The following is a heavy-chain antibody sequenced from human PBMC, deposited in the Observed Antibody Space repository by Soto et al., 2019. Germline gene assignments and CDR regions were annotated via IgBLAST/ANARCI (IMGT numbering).Heavy chain of an antibody. D-gene: IGHD3-9*01. J-gene: IGHJ6*02. CDR2: ISYDGSNK. CDR3: ARDIDDILTGYYPLYYYGMDV. V-gene: IGHV3-30-3*01. CDR1: GFTFSSYA. Sequence: QVQLVESGGGVVQPGRSLRLSCAASGFTFSSYAMHWVRQAPGKGLEWVAVISYDGSNKYYADSVKGRFTISRDNSKNPRYLQMNGLSAEDTAVYYCARDIDDILTGYYPLYYYGMDVWGQGTTVTVSS.